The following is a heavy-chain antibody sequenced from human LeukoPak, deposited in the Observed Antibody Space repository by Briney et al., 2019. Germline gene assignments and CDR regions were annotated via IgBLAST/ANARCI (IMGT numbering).Heavy chain of an antibody. J-gene: IGHJ4*02. V-gene: IGHV4-59*01. Sequence: PSETLSLTCTVSGGSISSYYWSWIRQPPGKGLEWIGYTYYSGSTNYNPSLKSRVTISVDTSKNQFSLKLSSVTAADTAVYYCARGEMAETYFDYWGQGTLVTVSS. CDR2: TYYSGST. CDR1: GGSISSYY. CDR3: ARGEMAETYFDY. D-gene: IGHD5-24*01.